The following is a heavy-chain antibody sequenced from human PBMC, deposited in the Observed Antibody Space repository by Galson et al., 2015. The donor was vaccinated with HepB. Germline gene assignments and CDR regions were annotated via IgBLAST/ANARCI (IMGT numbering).Heavy chain of an antibody. D-gene: IGHD6-13*01. J-gene: IGHJ6*02. CDR1: GFTFSGYA. V-gene: IGHV3-30*04. CDR3: ARDSQYDSTWEDKHFYYGMDV. CDR2: ISFDGSDK. Sequence: SLRLSCAASGFTFSGYAIHWVRPAPGKGLEWVAVISFDGSDKYYADSVKGRFTISRDNSKNTLYLQMNSLRAEDTAAYYCARDSQYDSTWEDKHFYYGMDVWGQGTTVTVSS.